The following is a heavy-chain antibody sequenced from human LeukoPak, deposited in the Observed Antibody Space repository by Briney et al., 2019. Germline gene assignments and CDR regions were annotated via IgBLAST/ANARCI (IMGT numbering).Heavy chain of an antibody. V-gene: IGHV4-38-2*02. Sequence: SETLSLTCTVSGSSFYLSYYWAWLRQPPGRGLEWIGTVFQGGRTFYNASLESRVTLSQDMSNNRFFLNLTAMTAADTALYFCARVVNVPKFIDSWGQGTVVSVSS. CDR1: GSSFYLSYY. CDR2: VFQGGRT. J-gene: IGHJ4*02. CDR3: ARVVNVPKFIDS. D-gene: IGHD3-10*02.